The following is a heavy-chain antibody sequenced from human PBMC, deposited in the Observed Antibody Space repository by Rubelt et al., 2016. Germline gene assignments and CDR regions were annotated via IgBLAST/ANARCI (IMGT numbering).Heavy chain of an antibody. CDR3: AKFVGFGVSYYGMDV. J-gene: IGHJ6*02. Sequence: EVQLLESGGGLVQPGGSLRLSCAASGFTFSSYAMSWVRQAPGQGLEWVSGISGSGGSTYYAGSVKGRFTVSRDSSKNTLYLQMNSLRAEDTAVYYCAKFVGFGVSYYGMDVWGQGTTVTVSS. CDR2: ISGSGGST. D-gene: IGHD3-3*01. CDR1: GFTFSSYA. V-gene: IGHV3-23*01.